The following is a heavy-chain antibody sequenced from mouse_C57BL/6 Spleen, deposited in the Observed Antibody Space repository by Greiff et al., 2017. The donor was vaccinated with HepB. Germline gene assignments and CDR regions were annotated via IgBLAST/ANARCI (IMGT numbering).Heavy chain of an antibody. D-gene: IGHD1-1*02. V-gene: IGHV1-43*01. J-gene: IGHJ4*01. Sequence: VQLQQSGPELVKPGASVKISCKASGYSFTGYYIHWVKQSSEKSLEWIGEINPSTGGTSYNQKFKGKATLTVDKSSSTAYMQLKSLTSEDSAVYYCARGVDAMDYWGQGTSVTVSS. CDR3: ARGVDAMDY. CDR2: INPSTGGT. CDR1: GYSFTGYY.